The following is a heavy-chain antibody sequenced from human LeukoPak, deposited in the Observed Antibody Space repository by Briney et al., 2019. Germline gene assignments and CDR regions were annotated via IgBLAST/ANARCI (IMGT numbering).Heavy chain of an antibody. D-gene: IGHD4-17*01. CDR1: GGSIRSSYYY. CDR3: ARYGDIDY. CDR2: IYDSGST. Sequence: SETLSLTCTVSGGSIRSSYYYWGWIRQPPGKGLEWIGSIYDSGSTYYNPSLKSRVTISVDTSKNQFSLKLSSVTAADTAVYYCARYGDIDYWGQGTLVTVSS. V-gene: IGHV4-39*01. J-gene: IGHJ4*02.